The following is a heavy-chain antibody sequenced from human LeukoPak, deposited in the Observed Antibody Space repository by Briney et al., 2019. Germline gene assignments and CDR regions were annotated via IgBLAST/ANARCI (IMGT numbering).Heavy chain of an antibody. CDR3: VTQLDLPSRRTYNSVNKGCHS. Sequence: PGESLTISCKGSGYSFSSYWIGWVRQVPGKSLESMGIIYPADSDTRYNPSFKGQVTISADRSISTAYLQWSSLKASDTAMYFCVTQLDLPSRRTYNSVNKGCHSWGQGTLITVSS. D-gene: IGHD2/OR15-2a*01. CDR1: GYSFSSYW. CDR2: IYPADSDT. V-gene: IGHV5-51*01. J-gene: IGHJ4*02.